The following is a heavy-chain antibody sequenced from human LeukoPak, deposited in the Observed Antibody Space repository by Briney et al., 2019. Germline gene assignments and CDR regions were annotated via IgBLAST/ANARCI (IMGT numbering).Heavy chain of an antibody. Sequence: SETLSLTCAVYGGSFSGYYWSWIRQPPGKGLEWIGEINHSGSTNYNPSLKSRVTISVDTSKNQFSLKLSSVTAADTAVYYCARGLYRWLRTFSDYWGQGTLVTVSS. D-gene: IGHD5-12*01. CDR1: GGSFSGYY. V-gene: IGHV4-34*01. CDR3: ARGLYRWLRTFSDY. CDR2: INHSGST. J-gene: IGHJ4*02.